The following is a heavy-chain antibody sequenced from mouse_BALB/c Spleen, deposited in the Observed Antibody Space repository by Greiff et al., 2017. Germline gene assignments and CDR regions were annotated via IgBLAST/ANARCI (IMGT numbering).Heavy chain of an antibody. CDR1: GFSLTSYD. CDR2: IWTGGGT. D-gene: IGHD2-14*01. CDR3: VRDGGVRRDWYFDV. J-gene: IGHJ1*01. V-gene: IGHV2-9-2*01. Sequence: VKLVESGPGLVAPSQSLSITCTVSGFSLTSYDISWIRQPPGKGLEWLGVIWTGGGTNYNSAFMSRLSISKDNSKSQVFLKMNSLQTDDTAIYYCVRDGGVRRDWYFDVWGAGTTVTVSS.